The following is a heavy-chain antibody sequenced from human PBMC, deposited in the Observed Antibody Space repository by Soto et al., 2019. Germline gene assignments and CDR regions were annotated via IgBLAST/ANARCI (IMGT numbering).Heavy chain of an antibody. CDR3: AKESVGGSYYSGH. V-gene: IGHV3-23*01. D-gene: IGHD1-26*01. J-gene: IGHJ4*02. CDR1: GFTFSTYD. Sequence: PGGSLRLSCAASGFTFSTYDMSWVRQASGKGLEWVSAISGSGLSTYYTDSVKGRFTISRDNSKNTLHLEMNSLRAEDTAVYYCAKESVGGSYYSGHWGQGT. CDR2: ISGSGLST.